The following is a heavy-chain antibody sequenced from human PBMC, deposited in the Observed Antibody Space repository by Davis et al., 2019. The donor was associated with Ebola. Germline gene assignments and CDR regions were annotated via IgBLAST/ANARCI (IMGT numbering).Heavy chain of an antibody. CDR2: MNPNSGNT. Sequence: ASVKVSCKASGYTFTSYDINWVRQATGQGLERMGWMNPNSGNTGYAQKFQGRVTMTRDTSTSTVYMELSSLRSEDTAVYYCARAYGDYEAVDYWGQGTLVTVSS. J-gene: IGHJ4*02. D-gene: IGHD4-17*01. V-gene: IGHV1-8*01. CDR1: GYTFTSYD. CDR3: ARAYGDYEAVDY.